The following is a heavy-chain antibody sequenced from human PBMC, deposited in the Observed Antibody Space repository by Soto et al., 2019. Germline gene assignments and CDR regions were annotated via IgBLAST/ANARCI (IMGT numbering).Heavy chain of an antibody. V-gene: IGHV3-23*01. D-gene: IGHD3-10*01. J-gene: IGHJ6*02. CDR2: ISDSGLTT. CDR3: ARIGVNAGMDV. Sequence: EVQLLESGGGLVQPGGSLSLSCAASGFTFGSYAMTWVRQAPGKGLEWVSTISDSGLTTYYADSVKGRFTISRDNSKNTLYLQINSRRAEDTAVYYCARIGVNAGMDVWGQGTTVIVSS. CDR1: GFTFGSYA.